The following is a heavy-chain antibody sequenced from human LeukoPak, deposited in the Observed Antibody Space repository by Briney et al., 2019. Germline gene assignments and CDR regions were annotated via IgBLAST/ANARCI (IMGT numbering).Heavy chain of an antibody. CDR2: ISYDGSNK. D-gene: IGHD6-6*01. CDR1: GFTFSSYG. J-gene: IGHJ4*02. V-gene: IGHV3-30*03. CDR3: ASYLAHSSSKPHFDY. Sequence: GGSLRLSCAASGFTFSSYGMHWVRQAPGKGLEWVAVISYDGSNKYYADSVKGRFTISRDNSKNTLYLQMNSLRAEDTAVYYCASYLAHSSSKPHFDYWGQGTLVTVSS.